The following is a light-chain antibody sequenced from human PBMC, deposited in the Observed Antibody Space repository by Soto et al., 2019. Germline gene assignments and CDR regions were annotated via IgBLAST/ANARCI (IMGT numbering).Light chain of an antibody. J-gene: IGKJ1*01. CDR1: QSVSSTY. Sequence: EIVLTQSPGTLSLSPGDRGTLSCRASQSVSSTYLVWYQQKPGQAPRLLIYGASSRATGIPDRFSGSGSGTDFTLTISRLEPEDFAVYFCQQYGDRPRTFGQGTKVDI. CDR3: QQYGDRPRT. V-gene: IGKV3-20*01. CDR2: GAS.